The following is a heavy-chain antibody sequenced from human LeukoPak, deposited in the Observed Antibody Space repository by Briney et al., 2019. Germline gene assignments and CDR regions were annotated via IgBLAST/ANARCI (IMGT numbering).Heavy chain of an antibody. CDR1: GGSISSGSYY. CDR2: IYTSGST. CDR3: ARDSSLSGWFDP. V-gene: IGHV4-61*02. Sequence: SETLSLTCTVSGGSISSGSYYWSWIRQPAGKGLEWIGRIYTSGSTIYNPSLKSRVTTSLDTSKNQFSLKLSSVTAADTAVYYCARDSSLSGWFDPWGHGTLVTVSS. J-gene: IGHJ5*02. D-gene: IGHD3-10*01.